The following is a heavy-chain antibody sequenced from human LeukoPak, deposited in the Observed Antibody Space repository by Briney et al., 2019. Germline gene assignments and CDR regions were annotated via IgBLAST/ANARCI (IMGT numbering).Heavy chain of an antibody. Sequence: SETLSLTCTVSGGSISSSSYFWGWIRQPPGKGLEWIGSIFYSGSTYYNPSLNSRVTIPIDTSKNQFSLRLSSVTAADTAVYYCARQMNTVTADYWGQGTLVTVSS. J-gene: IGHJ4*02. CDR1: GGSISSSSYF. V-gene: IGHV4-39*01. D-gene: IGHD4-17*01. CDR3: ARQMNTVTADY. CDR2: IFYSGST.